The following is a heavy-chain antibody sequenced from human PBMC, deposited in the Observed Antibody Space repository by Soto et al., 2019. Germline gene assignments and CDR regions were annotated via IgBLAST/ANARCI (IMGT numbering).Heavy chain of an antibody. CDR2: IKQDGSEK. CDR3: ARLYCSGGSCYYYYYGMDV. CDR1: GFTFSSYW. Sequence: EVPLVEFGGGLVQPGGSLRLSCAASGFTFSSYWMSWVRQAPGKGLEWVANIKQDGSEKSYVDSVKGRFTLSRDNAKSSLYLQMNSLRAEDTAVYYCARLYCSGGSCYYYYYGMDVWGQGTTVTVSS. D-gene: IGHD2-15*01. V-gene: IGHV3-7*01. J-gene: IGHJ6*02.